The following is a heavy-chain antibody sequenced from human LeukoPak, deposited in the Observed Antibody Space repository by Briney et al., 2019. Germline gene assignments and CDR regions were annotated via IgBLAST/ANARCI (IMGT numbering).Heavy chain of an antibody. CDR3: ARFVVVPTRFAWFDP. Sequence: SETLSLTCTVSSASISSYYWSWVRLPPGKRLEWIGHIHDSGSTDYNPSLESRVTISVDTSKNQFSLRLSSVTAEDTAIYYCARFVVVPTRFAWFDPWGQGTLATVSS. CDR2: IHDSGST. J-gene: IGHJ5*02. CDR1: SASISSYY. D-gene: IGHD2-15*01. V-gene: IGHV4-59*08.